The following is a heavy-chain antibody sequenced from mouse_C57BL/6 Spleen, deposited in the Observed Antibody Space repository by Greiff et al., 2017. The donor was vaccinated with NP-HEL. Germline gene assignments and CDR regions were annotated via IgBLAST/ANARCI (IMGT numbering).Heavy chain of an antibody. CDR1: GYTFTDYY. J-gene: IGHJ1*03. V-gene: IGHV1-26*01. D-gene: IGHD2-3*01. CDR3: ARWLLRRGYFDV. CDR2: INPNNGGT. Sequence: EVQLQESGPELVKPGASVKISCKASGYTFTDYYMNWVKQSHGKSLEWIGDINPNNGGTSYNQKFKGKATLTVDKSSSTAYMELRSLTSEDSAVYSCARWLLRRGYFDVWGTGTTVTVSS.